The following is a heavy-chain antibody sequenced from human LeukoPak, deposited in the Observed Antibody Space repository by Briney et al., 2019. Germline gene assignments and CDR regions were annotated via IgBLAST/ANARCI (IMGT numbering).Heavy chain of an antibody. V-gene: IGHV3-23*01. CDR3: ARDAFDFWSGSAYYFDY. CDR2: ISGSGGNT. Sequence: GGSLRLSCAASGFTFSSYAMTWVRRAPGKGLEWVSLISGSGGNTYYADSVKGRFTISRDNSKNTLYLQMNSLRAEDTAVYYCARDAFDFWSGSAYYFDYWGQGTLVTVSS. J-gene: IGHJ4*02. CDR1: GFTFSSYA. D-gene: IGHD3-3*01.